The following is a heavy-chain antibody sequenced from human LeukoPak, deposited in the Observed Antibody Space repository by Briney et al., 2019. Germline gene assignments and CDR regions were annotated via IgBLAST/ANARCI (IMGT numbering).Heavy chain of an antibody. CDR2: IRYDGSNK. CDR3: AKGLGIAAAGPCMDV. D-gene: IGHD6-13*01. V-gene: IGHV3-30*02. Sequence: GGSLRLSCAASGFTFSSYSMNWVRQAPGKGLEWVAFIRYDGSNKYYADSVKGRFTTSRDNSKNTLYLQMNSLRAEDTAVYYCAKGLGIAAAGPCMDVWGKGTTVTVSS. J-gene: IGHJ6*03. CDR1: GFTFSSYS.